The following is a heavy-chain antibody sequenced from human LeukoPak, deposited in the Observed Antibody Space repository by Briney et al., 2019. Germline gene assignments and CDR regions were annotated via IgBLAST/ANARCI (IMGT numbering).Heavy chain of an antibody. V-gene: IGHV4-61*02. CDR1: GGSISGTHYY. CDR3: ARDSGFWSGYSFDY. Sequence: PSETLSLTCSFSGGSISGTHYYWSWIRQPAGKGLEWIGRIYTSGSTNYNPSLKSRVTMSVDTSKNQFSLKLSSVTAADTAVYYCARDSGFWSGYSFDYWGQGTLVTVSS. CDR2: IYTSGST. J-gene: IGHJ4*02. D-gene: IGHD3-3*01.